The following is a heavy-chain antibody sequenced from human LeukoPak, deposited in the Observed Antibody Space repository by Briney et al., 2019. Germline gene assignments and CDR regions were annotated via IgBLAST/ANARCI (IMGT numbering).Heavy chain of an antibody. CDR2: IRNDGAKT. CDR3: AKDGVILAPGVYWYMDV. D-gene: IGHD3-16*02. CDR1: TFTFSDYG. V-gene: IGHV3-30*02. Sequence: GGSLRLSCVGSTFTFSDYGMHWVRQALGKGLEWVAFIRNDGAKTYYADSAKGRFTISRDNSRNTLYLQMNSLTAEDTAVFYCAKDGVILAPGVYWYMDVWGRGTTVTVSS. J-gene: IGHJ6*03.